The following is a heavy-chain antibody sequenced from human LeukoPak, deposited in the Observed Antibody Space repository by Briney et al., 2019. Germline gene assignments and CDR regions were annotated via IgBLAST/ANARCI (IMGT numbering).Heavy chain of an antibody. V-gene: IGHV4-4*02. CDR3: AREGGFYRPLDY. CDR2: VHLDGRT. D-gene: IGHD3-3*01. Sequence: SETLSLTCGVSGGSVINTNWRTWVRQPPGKGLEWIGEVHLDGRTNYNPSLESRLTMSVDVSENQVSLKLTSVTAADTAVYYCAREGGFYRPLDYSGQGTLVTVSS. J-gene: IGHJ4*02. CDR1: GGSVINTNW.